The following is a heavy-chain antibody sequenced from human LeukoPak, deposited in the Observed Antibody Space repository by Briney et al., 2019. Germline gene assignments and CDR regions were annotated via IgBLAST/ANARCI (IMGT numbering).Heavy chain of an antibody. J-gene: IGHJ4*02. CDR3: ARPAVHTVTTGRLDY. CDR1: GFTFNTHA. V-gene: IGHV3-30-3*01. CDR2: ISYDGSNE. D-gene: IGHD4-17*01. Sequence: PGGSLRLSCAVSGFTFNTHAMHWVRQAPGKGLEWVAVISYDGSNEYYADSVRGRFTISRDNSKNTLYLQMNSLRAEDTAVYYCARPAVHTVTTGRLDYWGQGTLVSVSS.